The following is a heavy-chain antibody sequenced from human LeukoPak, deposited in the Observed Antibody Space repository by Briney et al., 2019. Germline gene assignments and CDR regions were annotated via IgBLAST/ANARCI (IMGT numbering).Heavy chain of an antibody. D-gene: IGHD4-17*01. J-gene: IGHJ4*02. Sequence: ASVKVSCKASGYTFTSYAMNWVRQAPGQGLEWMGWISAYNGNTNYAQKLQGRVTMTTDTSTSTAYMELRSLRSDDTAVYYCARRDDYGDYYYFDYWGQGTLVTVSS. CDR2: ISAYNGNT. V-gene: IGHV1-18*01. CDR3: ARRDDYGDYYYFDY. CDR1: GYTFTSYA.